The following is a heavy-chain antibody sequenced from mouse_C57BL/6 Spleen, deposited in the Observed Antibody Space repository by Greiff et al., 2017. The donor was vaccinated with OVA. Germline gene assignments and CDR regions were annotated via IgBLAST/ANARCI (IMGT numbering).Heavy chain of an antibody. D-gene: IGHD2-4*01. V-gene: IGHV1-80*01. CDR3: ARGGDYGALDY. Sequence: VQLQQSGAELVKPGASVKISCKASGYAFSSYWMNWVKQRPGQGLEWIGQIYPGCGDTNYNQKFKGKATLTADKSSSTAYMQLSSLTYEDSAVYYCARGGDYGALDYWGQGTTLTVSA. J-gene: IGHJ2*01. CDR1: GYAFSSYW. CDR2: IYPGCGDT.